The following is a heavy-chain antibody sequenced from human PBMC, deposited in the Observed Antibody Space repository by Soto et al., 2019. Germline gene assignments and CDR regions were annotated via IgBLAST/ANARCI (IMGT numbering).Heavy chain of an antibody. J-gene: IGHJ4*02. D-gene: IGHD4-17*01. CDR1: GGSISSSSYY. CDR3: ARLDYGDYRFDY. CDR2: IYYSGST. V-gene: IGHV4-39*01. Sequence: PSETLSLTCTVSGGSISSSSYYWGWIRQPPGKGLEWIGSIYYSGSTYYNPSLKSRVTISVDTSTNQFSLKLSSVTAADTAVYYCARLDYGDYRFDYWGQGTLVTVSS.